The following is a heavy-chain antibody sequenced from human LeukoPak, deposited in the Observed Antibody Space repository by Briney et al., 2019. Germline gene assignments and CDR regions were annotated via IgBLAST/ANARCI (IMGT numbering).Heavy chain of an antibody. V-gene: IGHV1-69*13. J-gene: IGHJ4*02. CDR1: GGTFSSYA. CDR3: ARVYTLSFATAAFDY. CDR2: IIPIFGTA. Sequence: SVKVSCKASGGTFSSYAISWVRQAPGQGPEWMGGIIPIFGTANYAQKFQGRVTITADESTSTAYMELSSLRSEDTAVYYCARVYTLSFATAAFDYWGQGTLVTVSS. D-gene: IGHD2-2*02.